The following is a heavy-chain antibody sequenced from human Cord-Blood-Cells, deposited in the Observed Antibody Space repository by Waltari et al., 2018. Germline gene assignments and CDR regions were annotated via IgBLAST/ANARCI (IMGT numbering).Heavy chain of an antibody. CDR1: GDSVSSNSAA. CDR3: ARDLPAGESGSVVVPAALDY. CDR2: TYYRSKWYN. D-gene: IGHD2-2*01. V-gene: IGHV6-1*01. J-gene: IGHJ4*02. Sequence: QVQLQQSGPGLVKPSQTLSLTCAISGDSVSSNSAAWNWIRQSPSRGLEWLGRTYYRSKWYNDYAVAVKSRITINPDTSKNQFSLQLNPVTPEDTAVYYCARDLPAGESGSVVVPAALDYWGQGTLVTVSS.